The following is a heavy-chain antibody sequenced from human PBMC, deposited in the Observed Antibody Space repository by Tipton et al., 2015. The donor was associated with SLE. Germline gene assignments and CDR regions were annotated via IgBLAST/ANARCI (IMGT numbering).Heavy chain of an antibody. CDR2: IDTSGST. D-gene: IGHD3-3*01. CDR1: GGSMGTYY. J-gene: IGHJ3*01. Sequence: TLSLTCTVSGGSMGTYYWSWIRQPAGRQLEWIGRIDTSGSTNYSPSLKSRVTLSIDTSKNQFSLILSSVTAADTAVYYCVRDSDFWGGSDDVWGLGTLVTVSS. V-gene: IGHV4-4*07. CDR3: VRDSDFWGGSDDV.